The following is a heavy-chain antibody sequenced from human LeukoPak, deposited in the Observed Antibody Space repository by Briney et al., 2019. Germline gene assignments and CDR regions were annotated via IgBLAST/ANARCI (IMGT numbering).Heavy chain of an antibody. J-gene: IGHJ4*02. V-gene: IGHV4-34*01. D-gene: IGHD6-13*01. CDR2: INHSGST. CDR1: GGSFSGYY. CDR3: ARVDSSSWPRFDY. Sequence: PSETLSLTCAVYGGSFSGYYWSWIRQPPGKGLEWIGEINHSGSTNYNPSLKSRVTISVDTSKNQFSLKLSSVTAADTAVYYCARVDSSSWPRFDYWGQGTLVTVSS.